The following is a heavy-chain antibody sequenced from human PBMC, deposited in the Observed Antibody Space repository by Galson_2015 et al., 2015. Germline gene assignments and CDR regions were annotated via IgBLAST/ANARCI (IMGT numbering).Heavy chain of an antibody. D-gene: IGHD5/OR15-5a*01. CDR2: IYSGGST. V-gene: IGHV3-53*01. CDR3: VSSVYDPYTFDT. Sequence: SLRLSCAASGFSVRSNYMSWVRQAPGKGLEWVSGIYSGGSTYYADSAKGRFAISRDNSENTVYLQMNSLRAEDTAVYYCVSSVYDPYTFDTWGQGTMVTVSS. J-gene: IGHJ3*02. CDR1: GFSVRSNY.